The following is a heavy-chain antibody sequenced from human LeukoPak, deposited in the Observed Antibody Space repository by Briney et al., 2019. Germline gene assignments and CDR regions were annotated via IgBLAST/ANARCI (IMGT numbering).Heavy chain of an antibody. CDR1: GFTFSSYW. CDR2: VKQDGTEK. J-gene: IGHJ3*02. V-gene: IGHV3-7*01. D-gene: IGHD3-22*01. CDR3: ARTITMIVYDAFDI. Sequence: PGGFLRLSCAASGFTFSSYWMSWVRQAPGKGLEWVANVKQDGTEKYYVDSVKGRFTISRDNAKNSLYLQMNSLRAEDTAVYYCARTITMIVYDAFDIWGQGTMVTVSS.